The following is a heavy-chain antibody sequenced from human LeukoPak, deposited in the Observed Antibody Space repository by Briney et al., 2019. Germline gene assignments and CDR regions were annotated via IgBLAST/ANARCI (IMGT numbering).Heavy chain of an antibody. CDR3: GKDAIGDSSGHYWWEFDY. J-gene: IGHJ4*02. Sequence: GGSLRLSCAASGFTFSNYAMSWVRQAPGKGLEWVSGISGSGGSASYADSVKGRFTISRDNSKNTLFLQMNSLRAEDTAIYYCGKDAIGDSSGHYWWEFDYRGQGTLVTVSS. CDR1: GFTFSNYA. V-gene: IGHV3-23*01. CDR2: ISGSGGSA. D-gene: IGHD3-22*01.